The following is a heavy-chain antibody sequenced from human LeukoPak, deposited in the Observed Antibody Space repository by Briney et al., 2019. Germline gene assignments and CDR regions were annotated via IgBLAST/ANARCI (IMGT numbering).Heavy chain of an antibody. J-gene: IGHJ6*03. CDR1: GFTFSNYG. Sequence: GGSLRLSCAASGFTFSNYGIHWVRQAPGKGLEWVAVISYDATNKYYRDSVKGRFTISRDNSKNTLYLQMNSLRVEDTAVYYCARDGADYYYYYMDVWGKGTTVTVSS. CDR3: ARDGADYYYYYMDV. D-gene: IGHD3-16*01. CDR2: ISYDATNK. V-gene: IGHV3-30*03.